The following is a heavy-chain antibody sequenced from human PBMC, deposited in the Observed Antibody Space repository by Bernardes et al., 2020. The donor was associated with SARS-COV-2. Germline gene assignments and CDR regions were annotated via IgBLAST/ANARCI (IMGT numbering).Heavy chain of an antibody. CDR3: AKDRGRWEPYYFDY. J-gene: IGHJ4*02. CDR1: GFTFSSYA. CDR2: ISGSGGST. Sequence: GGSLRLSCAASGFTFSSYAMSWVRQAPGKGLEWVSAISGSGGSTYYADSVKGRFTIPRDNSKNTLYLQMNSLRTEDTAVYYCAKDRGRWEPYYFDYWGQGTLVTVSS. V-gene: IGHV3-23*01. D-gene: IGHD1-26*01.